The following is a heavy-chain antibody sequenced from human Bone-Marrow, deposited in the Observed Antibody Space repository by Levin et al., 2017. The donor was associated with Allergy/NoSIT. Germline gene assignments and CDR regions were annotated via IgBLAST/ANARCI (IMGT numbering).Heavy chain of an antibody. CDR1: GFTFSSYW. Sequence: SCAASGFTFSSYWMSWVRQAPGKGLEWVANIKQDGSEKYYVDSVKGRFTISRDNAKNSLYLQMNSLRAEDTAVYYCARGPPPLGYCSGGSCYRDYYYGMDVWGQGTTVTVSS. V-gene: IGHV3-7*01. CDR2: IKQDGSEK. D-gene: IGHD2-15*01. J-gene: IGHJ6*02. CDR3: ARGPPPLGYCSGGSCYRDYYYGMDV.